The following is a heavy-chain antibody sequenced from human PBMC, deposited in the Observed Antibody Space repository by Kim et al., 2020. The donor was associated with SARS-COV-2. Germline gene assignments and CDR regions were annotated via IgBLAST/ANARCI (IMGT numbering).Heavy chain of an antibody. D-gene: IGHD3-22*01. CDR3: ARKYYDSSGYYEVDY. CDR1: GFTFSSYF. J-gene: IGHJ4*01. CDR2: ISSDASST. V-gene: IGHV3-74*01. Sequence: GGSLRLSCAASGFTFSSYFMHWVRQAPGKGLVWVSRISSDASSTSYADSVKGRFTISRDNAKNTLYLQMNSLRAEDTAVYYCARKYYDSSGYYEVDYWG.